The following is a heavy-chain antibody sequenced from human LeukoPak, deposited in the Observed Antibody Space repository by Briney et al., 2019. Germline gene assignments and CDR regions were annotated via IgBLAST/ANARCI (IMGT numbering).Heavy chain of an antibody. D-gene: IGHD6-19*01. V-gene: IGHV3-11*06. CDR2: ISSSSSYT. Sequence: PGGSLRLSCAASGFTFSDYYMTWIRQAPGKGLEWLSYISSSSSYTNYADSVKGRFTISRDNAKNSLYLQMNRLRAEDTAVYYCARDLKGSAWYVDYWGQGTVVTVSS. CDR1: GFTFSDYY. CDR3: ARDLKGSAWYVDY. J-gene: IGHJ4*02.